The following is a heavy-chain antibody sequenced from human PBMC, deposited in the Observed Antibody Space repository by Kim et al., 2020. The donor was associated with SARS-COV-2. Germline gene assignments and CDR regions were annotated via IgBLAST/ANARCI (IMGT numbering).Heavy chain of an antibody. CDR3: ARRTTTGWRFDY. D-gene: IGHD6-19*01. Sequence: GESLKISCKASGYSFANSWIGWVRQMPGKGLEWMGIIEPGDSDVRYSPSFQGQVTISTDKSISSAYLQWSSLKASDTAKYYCARRTTTGWRFDYWGQGTLVTVSS. V-gene: IGHV5-51*01. CDR1: GYSFANSW. J-gene: IGHJ4*02. CDR2: IEPGDSDV.